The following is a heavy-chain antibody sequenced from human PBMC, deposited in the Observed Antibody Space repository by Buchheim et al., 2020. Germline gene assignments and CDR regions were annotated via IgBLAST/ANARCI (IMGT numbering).Heavy chain of an antibody. CDR3: ARNMGFGELLPFDY. D-gene: IGHD3-10*01. CDR1: GFTFKAYD. Sequence: QVQLVESGGGVVQPGRSLRLSCTASGFTFKAYDIHWVRQAPGKGLEWVAVISFDGNSKYYGDSVKGRFTISRDNSKNTLYLQMNSLRAEDTAVYYCARNMGFGELLPFDYRGQGTL. J-gene: IGHJ4*02. CDR2: ISFDGNSK. V-gene: IGHV3-30*03.